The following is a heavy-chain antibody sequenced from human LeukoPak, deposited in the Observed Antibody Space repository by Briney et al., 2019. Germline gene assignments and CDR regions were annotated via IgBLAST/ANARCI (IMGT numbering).Heavy chain of an antibody. CDR2: ISSSSNYI. CDR1: GFTFSSYS. Sequence: PGGSLRLSCAASGFTFSSYSMNWVRQAPGKGLEWVSSISSSSNYIYYADSVKGRFTISRDNAKNSLYLQMNSLRAEDTAAYYCARDPSSGWYLKGWFDPWGQGTLVTVSP. D-gene: IGHD6-19*01. J-gene: IGHJ5*02. V-gene: IGHV3-21*01. CDR3: ARDPSSGWYLKGWFDP.